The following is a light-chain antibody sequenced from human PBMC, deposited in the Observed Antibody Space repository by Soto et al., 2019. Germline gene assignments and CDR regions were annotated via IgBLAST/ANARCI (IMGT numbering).Light chain of an antibody. Sequence: DIQMTQAPSTLSASVGDRVTITCRASQSIGSWLAWYQQISGRAPNLLIYAASSLQSGVPSRFSGSGSGTEFTLTISSLQPDDSATYYCQHYNTYAWTFGLGTKVDIK. CDR2: AAS. CDR3: QHYNTYAWT. J-gene: IGKJ1*01. CDR1: QSIGSW. V-gene: IGKV1-5*01.